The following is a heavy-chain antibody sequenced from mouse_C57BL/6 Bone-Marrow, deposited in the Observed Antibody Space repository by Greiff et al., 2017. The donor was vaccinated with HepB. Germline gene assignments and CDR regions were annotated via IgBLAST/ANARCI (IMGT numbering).Heavy chain of an antibody. V-gene: IGHV1-80*01. D-gene: IGHD1-1*01. J-gene: IGHJ4*01. CDR1: GYAFSSYW. CDR3: ERGRGNYGSTMDY. CDR2: IYPGDGDT. Sequence: QVQLQQSGAELVKPGASVKISCKASGYAFSSYWMNWVKQRPGKGLEWIGQIYPGDGDTNYNGKFQGKATLTADKSSSTAYMQLSSLTSEDSAVYFGERGRGNYGSTMDYWGQGTSVTVSS.